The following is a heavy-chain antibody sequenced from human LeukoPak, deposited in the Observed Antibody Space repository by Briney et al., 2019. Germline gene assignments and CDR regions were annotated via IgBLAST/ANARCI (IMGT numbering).Heavy chain of an antibody. CDR2: IKQDGSEK. CDR1: EFTFSSYW. J-gene: IGHJ4*02. Sequence: GGSLRLSCAASEFTFSSYWMSWVRQAPGKGLEWVANIKQDGSEKYYVDSVKGRFTISRDNAKKSLYLQMNSLRAEDTAVYYCSRLAYCGGDCYSYYFDYWGQGTLVTVSS. V-gene: IGHV3-7*01. D-gene: IGHD2-21*02. CDR3: SRLAYCGGDCYSYYFDY.